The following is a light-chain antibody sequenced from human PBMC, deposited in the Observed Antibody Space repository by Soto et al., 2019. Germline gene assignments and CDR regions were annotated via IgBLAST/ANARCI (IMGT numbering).Light chain of an antibody. V-gene: IGKV3-20*01. J-gene: IGKJ5*01. CDR1: QSVSSSY. CDR2: GAS. CDR3: QQYVTSPSIT. Sequence: EIVLTQSPATLSLSPGERATLSCRASQSVSSSYLAWYQQKPGQAPRLLIYGASSRATGTPHRFSGSGSERAFTLAISGLEPADFGVYYCQQYVTSPSITFGQGTRLEIK.